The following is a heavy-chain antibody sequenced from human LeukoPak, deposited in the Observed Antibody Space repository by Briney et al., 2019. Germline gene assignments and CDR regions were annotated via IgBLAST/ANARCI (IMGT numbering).Heavy chain of an antibody. Sequence: SETLSLTCTVSGGSISSGGYYWSWIRQHPGTGLEWIGYIYYSGSTYYNPSLKSRVTISVDTSKNQFSLKLSSVTAADTAVYYCAKGGIAARRGWFDHWGQGTLVTVSS. CDR3: AKGGIAARRGWFDH. CDR1: GGSISSGGYY. V-gene: IGHV4-31*03. J-gene: IGHJ5*02. CDR2: IYYSGST. D-gene: IGHD6-6*01.